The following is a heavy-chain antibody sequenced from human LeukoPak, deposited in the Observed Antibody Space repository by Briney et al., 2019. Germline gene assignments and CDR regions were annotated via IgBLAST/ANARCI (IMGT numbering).Heavy chain of an antibody. V-gene: IGHV4-59*11. Sequence: SETLSLTCTVSGGSISSHYWSWIRQPPGKGLEWIGYIYYSGSTNYNPSLKSRVTISVDTSKNQFSLKLSSVTAADTAVYYCARGAVVVPAARFVMDVWGKGTTVTVSS. CDR1: GGSISSHY. D-gene: IGHD2-2*01. CDR3: ARGAVVVPAARFVMDV. J-gene: IGHJ6*03. CDR2: IYYSGST.